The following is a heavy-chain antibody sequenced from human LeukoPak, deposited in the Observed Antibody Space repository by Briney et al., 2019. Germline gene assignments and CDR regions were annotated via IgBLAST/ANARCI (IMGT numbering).Heavy chain of an antibody. V-gene: IGHV3-74*01. Sequence: PGGSLRLSCAASEFTFSSYWMNWVRQVPGKGLVWVSRIASDGNNRDYADSVKGRFTISRDNAKNTLYLQMNSLRVEDTAVYYCARGRPHGNDYWGQGTLVTVSP. CDR1: EFTFSSYW. J-gene: IGHJ4*02. CDR2: IASDGNNR. CDR3: ARGRPHGNDY. D-gene: IGHD4-23*01.